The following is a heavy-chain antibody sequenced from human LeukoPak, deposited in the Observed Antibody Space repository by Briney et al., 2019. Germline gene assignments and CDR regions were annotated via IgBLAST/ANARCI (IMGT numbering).Heavy chain of an antibody. CDR1: GFTFSSYA. Sequence: TGGSLRLSCAASGFTFSSYAMSWVRQAPGRGLDWVSTISGTGSATYYADSVKGRFTISRDNSENTVYLHMNSLRAEDTAIYYCAKTRCGGTTFCSLYFDYWGQRTLVTVSS. J-gene: IGHJ4*02. CDR3: AKTRCGGTTFCSLYFDY. D-gene: IGHD3-10*01. V-gene: IGHV3-23*01. CDR2: ISGTGSAT.